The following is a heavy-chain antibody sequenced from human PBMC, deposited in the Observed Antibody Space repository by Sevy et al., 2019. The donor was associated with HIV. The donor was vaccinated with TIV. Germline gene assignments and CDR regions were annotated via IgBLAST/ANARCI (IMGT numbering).Heavy chain of an antibody. V-gene: IGHV3-48*02. D-gene: IGHD4-17*01. CDR2: ISSSSSTI. CDR1: GFTFSSFS. CDR3: AMTTVTTGAFDI. Sequence: GGSLRLSCAASGFTFSSFSMNWVRQAPGKGLEWVSYISSSSSTIYYADSVKGRFTISRDNAKNSLYLQMNSLRDEDTAVYYCAMTTVTTGAFDIWGQGTMVTVSS. J-gene: IGHJ3*02.